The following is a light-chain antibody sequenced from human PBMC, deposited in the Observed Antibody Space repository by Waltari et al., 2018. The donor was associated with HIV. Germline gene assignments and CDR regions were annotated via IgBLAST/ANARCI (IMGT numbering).Light chain of an antibody. CDR1: RSDVGGYNY. Sequence: QSALTQPASASGSPGQPLTLSSTGTRSDVGGYNYVSSYQQHPSKAPKLTIYCVSNRPSGVSNRFSGSKSGNTASLTISGLQAEDEADYYCSSYTSSSTLWVFGGGTKLTVL. CDR2: CVS. CDR3: SSYTSSSTLWV. J-gene: IGLJ3*02. V-gene: IGLV2-14*01.